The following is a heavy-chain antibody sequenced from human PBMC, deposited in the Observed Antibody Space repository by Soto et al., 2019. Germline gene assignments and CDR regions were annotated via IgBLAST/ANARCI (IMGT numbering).Heavy chain of an antibody. D-gene: IGHD2-2*02. J-gene: IGHJ3*02. CDR2: MSWNSGSI. Sequence: EVQLVESGGGLVQPGGSLRLSCAASEFTFDDYAMHWVRQAPGKGLQWVSGMSWNSGSIGYADSVKGRFTISRDNAKNSVFLQMISLRAEDTAVYYCVREGRSSTSCNTGCAFDIWGQGTMVTVSS. CDR1: EFTFDDYA. V-gene: IGHV3-9*01. CDR3: VREGRSSTSCNTGCAFDI.